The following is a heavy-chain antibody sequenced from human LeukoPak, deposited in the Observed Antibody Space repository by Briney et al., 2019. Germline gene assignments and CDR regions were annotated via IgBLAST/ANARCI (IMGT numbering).Heavy chain of an antibody. Sequence: NPGGSLRLSCAASGFTFSTYAINWVRQASGKGLEWVSTISGSGGSTYYADSVKGRFTISRDSSKNTLYLQMNSLRAEDTAVYYCAAERSGYDQFDYWGQGTLVTVSS. D-gene: IGHD5-12*01. CDR2: ISGSGGST. V-gene: IGHV3-23*01. J-gene: IGHJ4*02. CDR1: GFTFSTYA. CDR3: AAERSGYDQFDY.